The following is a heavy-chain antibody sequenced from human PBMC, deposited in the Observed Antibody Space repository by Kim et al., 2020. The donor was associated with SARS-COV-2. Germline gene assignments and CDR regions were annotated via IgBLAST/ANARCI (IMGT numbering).Heavy chain of an antibody. CDR2: INPNSGGT. V-gene: IGHV1-2*02. CDR3: ADAPRVGAPVCPVR. Sequence: ASVKVSCKASGYTFTGYYMHWVRQAPGQGLEWMGWINPNSGGTNYAQKFQGRVTMTRDTSISTAYMELSRLRSDDTAVYYCADAPRVGAPVCPVRWGQGTLVTVSS. D-gene: IGHD2-2*01. CDR1: GYTFTGYY. J-gene: IGHJ4*02.